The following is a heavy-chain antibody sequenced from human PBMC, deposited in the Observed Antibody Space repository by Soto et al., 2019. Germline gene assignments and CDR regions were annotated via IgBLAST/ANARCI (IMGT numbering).Heavy chain of an antibody. J-gene: IGHJ4*02. D-gene: IGHD2-2*02. Sequence: QVQLVQSGAEVKKPGASVKVSCKASGYTFTSYAMHWVRQTPGQRLEWMGWINAGNGNTKYSQKFQGRVTITRDTSASTAYMELSSLRSEDTAVYYCARGVGLYSNYDYWGQGTLVTVSS. CDR3: ARGVGLYSNYDY. CDR2: INAGNGNT. CDR1: GYTFTSYA. V-gene: IGHV1-3*01.